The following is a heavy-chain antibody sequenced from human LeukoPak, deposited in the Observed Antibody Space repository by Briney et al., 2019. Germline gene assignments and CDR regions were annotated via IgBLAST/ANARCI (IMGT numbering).Heavy chain of an antibody. CDR1: GFTFSSYS. J-gene: IGHJ4*02. V-gene: IGHV3-21*04. D-gene: IGHD3-22*01. CDR3: AKGGDLNTYYYDSSGYYFGY. CDR2: ISSSSSYI. Sequence: NTGGSLRLSCAASGFTFSSYSMNWVRQAPGKGLEWVSSISSSSSYIYYADSVKGRFTISRDNAKNSLYLQMNSLRAEDTAVYYCAKGGDLNTYYYDSSGYYFGYWGQGTLVIVSS.